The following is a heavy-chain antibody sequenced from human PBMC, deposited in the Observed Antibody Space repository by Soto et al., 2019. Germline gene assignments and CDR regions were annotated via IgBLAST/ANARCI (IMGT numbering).Heavy chain of an antibody. D-gene: IGHD3-22*01. CDR2: IYHSGST. J-gene: IGHJ6*02. CDR3: ARGFKSGYDSSGHNYYYYGMDV. CDR1: GGSISSGGYS. V-gene: IGHV4-30-2*01. Sequence: SETLSLTCAVSGGSISSGGYSWSWIRQPPGKGLEWIGYIYHSGSTYYNPSLKSRVTISVDRSKNQFSLKLSSVTAADTAVYYCARGFKSGYDSSGHNYYYYGMDVWGQGTTVTVSS.